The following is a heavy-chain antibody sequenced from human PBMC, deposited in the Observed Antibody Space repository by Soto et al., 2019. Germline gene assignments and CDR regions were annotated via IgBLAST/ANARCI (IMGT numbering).Heavy chain of an antibody. Sequence: ASVKVSCKASGYTFTGYYMHWVRQAPGQGLEWMGWINPNSGGTNYAQKFQGWVTMTRDTSISTAYMELSRLRSDDTAVYYCARAGLLWFGESSNPFDDWGQGTRVTVSS. CDR3: ARAGLLWFGESSNPFDD. CDR1: GYTFTGYY. J-gene: IGHJ4*02. V-gene: IGHV1-2*04. CDR2: INPNSGGT. D-gene: IGHD3-10*01.